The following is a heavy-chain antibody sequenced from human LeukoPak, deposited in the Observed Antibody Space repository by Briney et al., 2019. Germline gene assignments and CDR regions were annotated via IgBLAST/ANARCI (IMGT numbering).Heavy chain of an antibody. CDR3: AKIRVSAPNQLGHFDY. J-gene: IGHJ4*02. CDR2: ISGSGDDT. V-gene: IGHV3-23*01. Sequence: PGGSLRLSCAASGFTFSSYTMGWVRQAPGKGLECVSTISGSGDDTYYADSVKGRFTISRDNSKNTLYLQMNSLRAEDTAVYFCAKIRVSAPNQLGHFDYWGQGALVTVSS. CDR1: GFTFSSYT. D-gene: IGHD3-10*01.